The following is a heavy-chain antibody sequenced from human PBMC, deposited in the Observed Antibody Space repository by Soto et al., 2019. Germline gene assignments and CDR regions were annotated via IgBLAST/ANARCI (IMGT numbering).Heavy chain of an antibody. V-gene: IGHV4-30-4*01. CDR2: IYYSGRT. Sequence: QVHLQESGPGLVKHSQTLSLTCTVSGDSIGSGDYYWSWIRKPPGMGLEYIGYIYYSGRTYSNPSLKSLVIISVGTSKNQFSLKLSSVTAADTAVYYCARDRGSGSYYNDWFDPWGQGTLVTVSS. CDR1: GDSIGSGDYY. J-gene: IGHJ5*02. CDR3: ARDRGSGSYYNDWFDP. D-gene: IGHD3-10*01.